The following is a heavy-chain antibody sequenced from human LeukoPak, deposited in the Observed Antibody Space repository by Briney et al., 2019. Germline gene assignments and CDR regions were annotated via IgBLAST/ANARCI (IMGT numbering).Heavy chain of an antibody. CDR1: GGSISSSSYY. CDR2: IYYSGST. J-gene: IGHJ4*02. V-gene: IGHV4-39*07. D-gene: IGHD4-11*01. CDR3: ARVQRYYFDY. Sequence: SETLSLTCTVSGGSISSSSYYWGWIRQPPGKGLEWIGSIYYSGSTYYNPSLKSRVTISVDTSKNQFSLKLSSVTAADTAVYYCARVQRYYFDYWGQGTLVTVSS.